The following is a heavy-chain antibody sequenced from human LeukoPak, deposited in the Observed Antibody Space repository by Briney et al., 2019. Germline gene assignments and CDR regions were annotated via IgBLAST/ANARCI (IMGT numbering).Heavy chain of an antibody. CDR2: IYNSGST. CDR3: ARQGAGYDILTGYLDPDY. D-gene: IGHD3-9*01. Sequence: SETLSLTCTVSGGSISSGNYYWSWIRQHPGKGLEWIGYIYNSGSTYYNPSLESRVTISADTSKNQFSLKLSSVTAADTAVYYCARQGAGYDILTGYLDPDYWGQGTLVTVSS. V-gene: IGHV4-31*03. CDR1: GGSISSGNYY. J-gene: IGHJ4*02.